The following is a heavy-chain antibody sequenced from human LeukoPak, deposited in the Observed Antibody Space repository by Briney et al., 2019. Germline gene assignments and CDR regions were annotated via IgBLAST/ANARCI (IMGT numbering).Heavy chain of an antibody. CDR3: ARMGKGLYYYDSSAPRSAFDI. CDR2: IYYSGST. J-gene: IGHJ3*02. V-gene: IGHV4-59*01. CDR1: GGSISSYY. Sequence: SETLSLTCTVSGGSISSYYWSWIRQPPGKGLEWIGYIYYSGSTNYNPSLKSRVTISVDTSKNQFSLKLSSVTAADTAVYYCARMGKGLYYYDSSAPRSAFDIWGQGTMVTVSS. D-gene: IGHD3-22*01.